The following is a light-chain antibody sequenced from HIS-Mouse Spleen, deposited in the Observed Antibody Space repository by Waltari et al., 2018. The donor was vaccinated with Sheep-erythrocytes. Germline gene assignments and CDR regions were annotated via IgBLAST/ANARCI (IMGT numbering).Light chain of an antibody. J-gene: IGLJ3*02. Sequence: SPGQSITISCTGTSSDVGSYNLVSWYQQHPGKAPKLMIYEGSKRPSGVSNRFSGSKSGNTASLTISGLQAEDEADYYCCSYAGSSTPWVFGGWTKLTVL. CDR2: EGS. CDR1: SSDVGSYNL. CDR3: CSYAGSSTPWV. V-gene: IGLV2-23*01.